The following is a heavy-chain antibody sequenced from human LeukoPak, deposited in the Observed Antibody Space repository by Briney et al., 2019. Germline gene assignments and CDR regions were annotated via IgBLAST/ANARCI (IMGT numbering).Heavy chain of an antibody. V-gene: IGHV3-30-3*01. CDR3: ARIAAAGNYYYYYYMDV. Sequence: PGRSLRLSCAASGFIFSSYAIHWVRQAPGKGLEWVAVISYDGSNKYYADSVKGRFTISRDNTKNTLYLQMNSLRAEDTAMYYCARIAAAGNYYYYYYMDVWGKGTTVTVSS. CDR2: ISYDGSNK. D-gene: IGHD6-13*01. CDR1: GFIFSSYA. J-gene: IGHJ6*03.